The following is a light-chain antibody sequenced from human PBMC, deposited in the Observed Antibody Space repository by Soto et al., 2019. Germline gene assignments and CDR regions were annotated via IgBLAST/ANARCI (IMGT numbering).Light chain of an antibody. Sequence: QSVLTQPASVSGSPGQSITISCTGTSSDVGAYDYVSWYQQHPDKAPKLMIYEVSNRPSGVSNRFSGSKSVNTATLTISGLQADDEADYYCSSYTSSSTLVFGTGTKVTVL. CDR3: SSYTSSSTLV. CDR2: EVS. J-gene: IGLJ1*01. V-gene: IGLV2-14*03. CDR1: SSDVGAYDY.